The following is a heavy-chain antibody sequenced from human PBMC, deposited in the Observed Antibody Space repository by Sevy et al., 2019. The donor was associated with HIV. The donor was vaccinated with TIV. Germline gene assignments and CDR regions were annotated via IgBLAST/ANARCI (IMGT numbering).Heavy chain of an antibody. Sequence: GGSLRLSVTAPGFTFSDYARIGSAQAPGKGREWLGFIKTKTYGGTTEYAASVKGRFIISRNDSKNIAYLQMNSLKTEDTAVYYCTRDLYGSGWFYFDYWGQGTLVTVSS. CDR3: TRDLYGSGWFYFDY. CDR1: GFTFSDYA. V-gene: IGHV3-49*03. J-gene: IGHJ4*02. D-gene: IGHD6-19*01. CDR2: IKTKTYGGTT.